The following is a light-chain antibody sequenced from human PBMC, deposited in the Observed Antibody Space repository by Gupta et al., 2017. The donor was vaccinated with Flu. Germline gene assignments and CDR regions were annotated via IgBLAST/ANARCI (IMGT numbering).Light chain of an antibody. CDR1: QGVSVN. V-gene: IGKV3-15*01. CDR3: QQHNHWPPA. Sequence: ATLSVSPRERATLSCRTSQGVSVNLAWYQQKPGQAPRLLIYAASTRETGVPPRFSGSGSGTQFTLTITSLQSEDVAVYFCQQHNHWPPAFGGGTKVEIK. CDR2: AAS. J-gene: IGKJ4*01.